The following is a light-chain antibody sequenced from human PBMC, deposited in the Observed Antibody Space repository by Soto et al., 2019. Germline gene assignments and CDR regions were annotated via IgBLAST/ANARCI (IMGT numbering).Light chain of an antibody. CDR3: SSYTSSSAPHVV. CDR2: EVS. Sequence: QSALTQPASVSGSPGQSITISCTGTSSDVGGYNYVSWYQQHPGKAPKLMIYEVSNRPSGVSNRFSGSKSGNTASLIISGLQAEDEADYYCSSYTSSSAPHVVFGGGTQLTVL. CDR1: SSDVGGYNY. V-gene: IGLV2-14*01. J-gene: IGLJ2*01.